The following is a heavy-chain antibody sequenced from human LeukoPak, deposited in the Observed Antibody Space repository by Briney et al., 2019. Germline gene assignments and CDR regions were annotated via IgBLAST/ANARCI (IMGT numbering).Heavy chain of an antibody. D-gene: IGHD4-17*01. V-gene: IGHV4-31*11. CDR2: IYYSGST. Sequence: SETLSLTCAVYGGSFSGYYWSWIRQHPGKGLEWIGYIYYSGSTYYNPSLKSRVTISVDTSKNQFSLELSSVTAADTAVFYCARDAYGDYSFDYWGQGTLVTVSS. CDR1: GGSFSGYY. CDR3: ARDAYGDYSFDY. J-gene: IGHJ4*02.